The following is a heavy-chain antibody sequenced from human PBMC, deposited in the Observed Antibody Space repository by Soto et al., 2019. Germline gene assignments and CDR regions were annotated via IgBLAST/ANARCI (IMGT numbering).Heavy chain of an antibody. CDR1: GYSFTSYW. CDR2: IYPGDSDT. Sequence: GEALKISCKGSGYSFTSYWIGWVRQMPGKGLEWMGIIYPGDSDTRYSPSFQGQVTISADKSISTAYLQWSSLKASDTAMYYCARQAQRSSWYRWTNYYYGMDVWGQGT. J-gene: IGHJ6*02. CDR3: ARQAQRSSWYRWTNYYYGMDV. D-gene: IGHD6-13*01. V-gene: IGHV5-51*01.